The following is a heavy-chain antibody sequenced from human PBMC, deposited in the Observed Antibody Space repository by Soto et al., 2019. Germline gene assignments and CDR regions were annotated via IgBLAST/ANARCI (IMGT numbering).Heavy chain of an antibody. V-gene: IGHV1-46*01. D-gene: IGHD2-21*01. CDR3: ARGETYYFDY. CDR1: GYTFTNYY. Sequence: QVQLVQSGAEVRKPGASVKVSCKTSGYTFTNYYIHWVRQAPGEGLEWMGIISPSGGITDYAQKLQGRVTMTRDTSTSTVYTELRSLRSEDTAVYYCARGETYYFDYWGRGTLVTVSS. J-gene: IGHJ4*02. CDR2: ISPSGGIT.